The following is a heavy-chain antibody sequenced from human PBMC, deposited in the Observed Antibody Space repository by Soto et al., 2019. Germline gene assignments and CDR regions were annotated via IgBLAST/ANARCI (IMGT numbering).Heavy chain of an antibody. D-gene: IGHD2-15*01. CDR1: GGSISSYY. CDR3: ARVICIGSSGSGGSCYPDFDY. Sequence: SETLSLTCTVSGGSISSYYWSWIRQPPGKGLEWIGYIYYSGSTNYNPSLKSRVTISVDTSKNQFSLKLSSVTAADTAVYYCARVICIGSSGSGGSCYPDFDYWGQGTLVTVS. J-gene: IGHJ4*02. CDR2: IYYSGST. V-gene: IGHV4-59*01.